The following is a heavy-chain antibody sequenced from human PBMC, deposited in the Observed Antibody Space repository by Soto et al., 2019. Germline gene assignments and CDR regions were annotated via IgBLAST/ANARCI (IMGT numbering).Heavy chain of an antibody. J-gene: IGHJ3*02. D-gene: IGHD3-22*01. CDR2: ISAYNGNT. V-gene: IGHV1-18*01. CDR3: ASGAMSYYDSSGYYSGAAFDI. CDR1: GYTFTSYG. Sequence: QVQLVQSGAEVKKPGASVKVSCKASGYTFTSYGISWVRQAPGQGLEWMGRISAYNGNTNYAQKLQGRVTMTTDTSTSTAYMELRSLRSDDTAVYYCASGAMSYYDSSGYYSGAAFDIWGQGTMVTVSS.